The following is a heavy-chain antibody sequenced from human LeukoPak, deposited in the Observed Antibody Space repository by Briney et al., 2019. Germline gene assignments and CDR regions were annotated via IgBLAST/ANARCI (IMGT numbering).Heavy chain of an antibody. CDR1: GYTFTSYY. CDR3: ARDFGQQLVLDDY. Sequence: GASVKVSCKASGYTFTSYYMHWVRQAPGQGLEWMGIINPSGGSTSYAQKFQGGVTMTRDTSTSTVYMELSSLRSEDTAMYYCARDFGQQLVLDDYWGQGTLVTVSS. V-gene: IGHV1-46*01. CDR2: INPSGGST. D-gene: IGHD6-13*01. J-gene: IGHJ4*02.